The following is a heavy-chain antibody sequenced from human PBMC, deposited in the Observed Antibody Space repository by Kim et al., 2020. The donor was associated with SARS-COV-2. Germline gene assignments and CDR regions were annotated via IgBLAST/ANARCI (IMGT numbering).Heavy chain of an antibody. CDR1: GGSISSGGYY. CDR3: ARDSRLHSGQLTTFDY. CDR2: IYYSGST. Sequence: SETLSLTCTVSGGSISSGGYYWSWIRQHPGKGLEWIGYIYYSGSTYYNPSLKSRVTISVDTSKNQFSLKLSSVTAADTAVYYCARDSRLHSGQLTTFDYWGQGTLVTVSS. J-gene: IGHJ4*02. V-gene: IGHV4-31*03. D-gene: IGHD3-10*01.